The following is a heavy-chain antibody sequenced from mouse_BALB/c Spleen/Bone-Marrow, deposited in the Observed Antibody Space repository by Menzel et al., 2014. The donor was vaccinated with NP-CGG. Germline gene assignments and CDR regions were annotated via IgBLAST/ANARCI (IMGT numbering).Heavy chain of an antibody. CDR2: IKLKSNNYAT. D-gene: IGHD2-4*01. J-gene: IGHJ3*01. CDR3: TRLDYDWFAY. Sequence: EVMLVESGGGLVQPGGSMKLSCVASGFTFSNYWMNWVRQSPEKGLEWVAEIKLKSNNYATHYAESVKGRFTISRDDSKSSVYLQMSNLRAEDTGTYYCTRLDYDWFAYWGQGTLVTVSA. V-gene: IGHV6-6*02. CDR1: GFTFSNYW.